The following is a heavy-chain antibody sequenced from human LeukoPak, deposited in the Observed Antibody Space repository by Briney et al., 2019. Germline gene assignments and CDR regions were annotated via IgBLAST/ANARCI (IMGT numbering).Heavy chain of an antibody. CDR2: ISWNSGSI. CDR3: AKDGDYENGSGSYHY. V-gene: IGHV3-9*01. Sequence: GGSLRLSCAASGFTFDDYAMHWVRQAPGKGLEWVSGISWNSGSIGYADSVKGRFTISRDNAKNSLYLQMNSLRAEDTALYYCAKDGDYENGSGSYHYWGQGTLVTVSS. D-gene: IGHD3-10*01. J-gene: IGHJ4*02. CDR1: GFTFDDYA.